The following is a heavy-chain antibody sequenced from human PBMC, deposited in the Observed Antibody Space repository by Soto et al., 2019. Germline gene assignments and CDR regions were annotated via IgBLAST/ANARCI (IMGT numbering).Heavy chain of an antibody. CDR3: ARPHLLLNWFDP. J-gene: IGHJ5*02. D-gene: IGHD2-15*01. CDR1: GGSISSSSYY. V-gene: IGHV4-39*01. Sequence: LSLTCTVSGGSISSSSYYWGWIRQPPGKGLEWIGSIYYSGSTYYNPSLKSRVTISVDTSKNQFSLKLSSVTAADTAVYYCARPHLLLNWFDPWGQGTLVTVSS. CDR2: IYYSGST.